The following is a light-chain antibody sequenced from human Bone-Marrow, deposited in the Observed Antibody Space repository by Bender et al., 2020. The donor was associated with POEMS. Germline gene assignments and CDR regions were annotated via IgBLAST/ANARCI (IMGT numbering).Light chain of an antibody. CDR2: KDT. Sequence: SDELTQPPSVSVSPGQTARITCSGDALAKQFVYWYQQQPGQAPVLVIYKDTERPSGIPERFSGSSSGTTVTLTISGVQAEDEADYYCQSQDTSETYDVFGTGTKVTVL. CDR1: ALAKQF. CDR3: QSQDTSETYDV. V-gene: IGLV3-25*03. J-gene: IGLJ1*01.